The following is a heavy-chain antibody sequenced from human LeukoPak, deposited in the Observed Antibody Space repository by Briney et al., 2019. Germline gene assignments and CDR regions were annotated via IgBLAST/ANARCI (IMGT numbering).Heavy chain of an antibody. V-gene: IGHV4-31*03. CDR2: IYYSGST. Sequence: SETLSLTCTVSGGSISSGGYYWSWIRQHPGTGLEWIGYIYYSGSTYYSPSLKSRVTISVDTSKNQFSLKLSSVTAADTAVYYCARDCCGGSCYGGSSWFDPWGQGTLVTVSS. CDR1: GGSISSGGYY. D-gene: IGHD2-15*01. CDR3: ARDCCGGSCYGGSSWFDP. J-gene: IGHJ5*02.